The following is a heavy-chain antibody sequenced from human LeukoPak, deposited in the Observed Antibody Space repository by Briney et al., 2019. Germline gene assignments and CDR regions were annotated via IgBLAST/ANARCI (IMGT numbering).Heavy chain of an antibody. D-gene: IGHD3-3*01. CDR3: ASAGTYYDFWSGYWDAFDI. V-gene: IGHV3-11*04. J-gene: IGHJ3*02. CDR1: GFTFSDYY. CDR2: ISSSGSTI. Sequence: GGSLRLSCAASGFTFSDYYMSWIRQAPGKGLEWVSYISSSGSTIYYADSVKGRFTISRDNAKNSLYLQMNSLRAEDTAVYYCASAGTYYDFWSGYWDAFDIWGQGTMVTVSS.